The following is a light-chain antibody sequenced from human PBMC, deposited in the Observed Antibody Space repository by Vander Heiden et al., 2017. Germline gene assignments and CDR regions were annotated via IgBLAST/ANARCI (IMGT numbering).Light chain of an antibody. J-gene: IGLJ2*01. CDR2: LNSDGSH. V-gene: IGLV4-69*01. CDR3: QTWDAGIVV. CDR1: SRHSNYA. Sequence: QLVLTQSPSASASLGASVKVPCTLCSRHSNYAIAWHQQQPEKGPRYLMKLNSDGSHNKGDGIPDRFSGSSSGTERYLTISSLQSEDEADYYCQTWDAGIVVFGGGTKLTVL.